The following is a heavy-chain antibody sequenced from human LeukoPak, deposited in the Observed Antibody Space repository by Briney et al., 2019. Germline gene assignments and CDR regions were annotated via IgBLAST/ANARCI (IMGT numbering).Heavy chain of an antibody. CDR3: VKERDSRGYFDY. V-gene: IGHV3-23*01. CDR2: ISGSADGT. Sequence: PGGSLRLSCAASGFAFSDYSMSWVRQAPGKRLEWLSAISGSADGTYYTDSVRGRFTISRDNSKNTLYLQMNSLRAEDTAVYYCVKERDSRGYFDYWGQGTLVTVSS. J-gene: IGHJ4*02. D-gene: IGHD3-22*01. CDR1: GFAFSDYS.